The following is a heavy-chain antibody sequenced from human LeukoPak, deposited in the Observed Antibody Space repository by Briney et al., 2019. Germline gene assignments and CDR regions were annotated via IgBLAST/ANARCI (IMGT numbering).Heavy chain of an antibody. CDR2: VYYTGST. CDR1: EFTFSSYS. Sequence: PGGSLRLSCAASEFTFSSYSMNWIRQPPGKGLEWVGSVYYTGSTFYNPSLKSRVTTSVDTSKNHFSLNLSSVTAADTAVYYCARHRGRYYDSGSYYYFDYWGQGTLVTVSS. J-gene: IGHJ4*02. D-gene: IGHD3-10*01. V-gene: IGHV4-39*02. CDR3: ARHRGRYYDSGSYYYFDY.